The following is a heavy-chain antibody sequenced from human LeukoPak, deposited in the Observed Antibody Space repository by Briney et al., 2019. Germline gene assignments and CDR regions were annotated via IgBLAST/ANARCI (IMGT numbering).Heavy chain of an antibody. V-gene: IGHV3-9*01. D-gene: IGHD3-22*01. J-gene: IGHJ1*01. CDR3: AKDFGYDSSGTFQH. CDR1: GFTFDDYA. Sequence: PGGSLRLSCAASGFTFDDYAMHWVRQAPGKGLEWVSGISWNSGSIGYADSVKGRFTISRDNAKNSLYLQMNSLRAEGTALYYCAKDFGYDSSGTFQHWGQGTLVTVSS. CDR2: ISWNSGSI.